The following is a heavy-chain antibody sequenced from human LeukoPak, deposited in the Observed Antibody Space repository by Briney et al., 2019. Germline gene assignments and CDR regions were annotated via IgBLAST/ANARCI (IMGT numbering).Heavy chain of an antibody. D-gene: IGHD3-22*01. CDR2: IKQDGSEK. CDR3: ARELPIYYYDSSGYAAKISNYFDY. J-gene: IGHJ4*02. CDR1: GFTFSSYW. V-gene: IGHV3-7*05. Sequence: PGGSLRLSCAASGFTFSSYWMSWVRQAPGKGLEWVANIKQDGSEKYYVDSVKGRFTISRDNAKNSLYLQMNSLRAEDTAVYYCARELPIYYYDSSGYAAKISNYFDYWGQGTLVTVSS.